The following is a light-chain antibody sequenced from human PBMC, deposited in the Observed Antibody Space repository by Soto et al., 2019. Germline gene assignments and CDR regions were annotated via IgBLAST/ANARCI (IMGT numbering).Light chain of an antibody. V-gene: IGKV1-39*01. CDR2: TAS. CDR3: QQSDSMPLT. J-gene: IGKJ4*01. Sequence: DIQMTQSPSSLSASVGDRVTITCRASQNIGSYLNWYQQKPGKAPKLLIRTASTLQSGVPLRFSGGGSATDFTLTISRLQPEDVGTYYCQQSDSMPLTFGGGTKVEIK. CDR1: QNIGSY.